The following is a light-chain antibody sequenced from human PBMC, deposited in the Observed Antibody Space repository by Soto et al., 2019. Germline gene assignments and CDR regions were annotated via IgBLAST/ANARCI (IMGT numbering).Light chain of an antibody. CDR1: QSGSSSY. Sequence: EIVLTQSPGTLSLSPGERATLSCRASQSGSSSYLAWYQQKPGQAPRLLIYGASSRATGIPDRLSGSGSGTDFTLTISRLEPEDFAVYFCQQYGSSPLTFGQGAKVEIK. CDR3: QQYGSSPLT. J-gene: IGKJ1*01. V-gene: IGKV3-20*01. CDR2: GAS.